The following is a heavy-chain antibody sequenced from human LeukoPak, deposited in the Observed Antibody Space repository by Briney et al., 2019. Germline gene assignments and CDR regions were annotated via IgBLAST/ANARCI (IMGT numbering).Heavy chain of an antibody. J-gene: IGHJ4*02. V-gene: IGHV3-13*01. CDR2: IGTAGDI. CDR1: GFAFSNYD. CDR3: GREIQAPGKTLEY. Sequence: GGSLRLSCAASGFAFSNYDMHWVRQATGKGLEWVSGIGTAGDIYYPGSVKGRFTISRDNAKNTLYLQMNSLRGEDTAVYYCGREIQAPGKTLEYWGQGTLVTVSS.